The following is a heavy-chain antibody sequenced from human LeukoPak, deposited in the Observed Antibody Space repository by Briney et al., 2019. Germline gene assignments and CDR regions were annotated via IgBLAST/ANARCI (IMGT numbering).Heavy chain of an antibody. CDR2: IGCSGATT. J-gene: IGHJ4*02. CDR3: AKIRLEESATGY. V-gene: IGHV3-23*01. CDR1: GFTFCPYT. D-gene: IGHD2-15*01. Sequence: GGSLRLSCTASGFTFCPYTMNWVRQSPGKGLEWVSAIGCSGATTYYADSVRGRFTISRDNSKNTMYLQMSSLRAEDTAVYYCAKIRLEESATGYWGQGTLVTVSS.